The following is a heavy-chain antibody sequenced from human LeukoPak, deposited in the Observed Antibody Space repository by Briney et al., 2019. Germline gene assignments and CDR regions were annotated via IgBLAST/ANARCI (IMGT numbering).Heavy chain of an antibody. CDR3: ARDREVRGANHYYYYYYMDV. CDR2: IYSSGTT. CDR1: GGSIISSSHC. V-gene: IGHV4-39*07. Sequence: SEPLSLTCTVSGGSIISSSHCWGWIRQSPGKGLEWIGSIYSSGTTYYKSSLKSRVTISVDTSKNQFSLKLSSVTAADTAVYYCARDREVRGANHYYYYYYMDVWGKGTTVTVSS. J-gene: IGHJ6*03. D-gene: IGHD3-10*01.